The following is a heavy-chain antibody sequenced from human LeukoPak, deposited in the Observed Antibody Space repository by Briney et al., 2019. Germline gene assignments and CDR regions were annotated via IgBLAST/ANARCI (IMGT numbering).Heavy chain of an antibody. D-gene: IGHD3-10*01. CDR1: GFTFSSYG. Sequence: GGSLRLSCAASGFTFSSYGMHWVRQAPGKGLEWVAVIWYDGSNKYYADSVKGRFTISRDNSKNTLYLQMNSLRAEDTAVYYCARDRHYYHSSAHFGYWGQGTLVTVSS. J-gene: IGHJ4*02. V-gene: IGHV3-33*01. CDR3: ARDRHYYHSSAHFGY. CDR2: IWYDGSNK.